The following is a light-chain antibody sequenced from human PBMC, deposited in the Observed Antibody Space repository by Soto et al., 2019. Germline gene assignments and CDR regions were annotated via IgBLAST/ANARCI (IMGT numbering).Light chain of an antibody. CDR1: SRDVGGSNY. J-gene: IGLJ1*01. CDR3: SSYTSSNTLEV. Sequence: QPVLIQPASVSGSPGQSITISCTGTSRDVGGSNYVSWYQHQPHRAPKLLIYEVSYRPSGVSSRFSGSKSGNTASLTISGLQAEDDADYYCSSYTSSNTLEVFGVGTKLT. V-gene: IGLV2-14*01. CDR2: EVS.